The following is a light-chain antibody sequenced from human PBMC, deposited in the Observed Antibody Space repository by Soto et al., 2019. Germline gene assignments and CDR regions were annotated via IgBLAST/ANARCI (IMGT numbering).Light chain of an antibody. CDR3: QQYNNWWT. V-gene: IGKV3-15*01. CDR2: GAS. CDR1: QSISSN. Sequence: EIVMTQSPATLSVSPGERATLSCRAGQSISSNLAWYQQKPGQTPRLLIYGASTRATGIPTRFSGSGSGTEFTLTISSLQSEDVAVYYCQQYNNWWTFGQGTKVEI. J-gene: IGKJ1*01.